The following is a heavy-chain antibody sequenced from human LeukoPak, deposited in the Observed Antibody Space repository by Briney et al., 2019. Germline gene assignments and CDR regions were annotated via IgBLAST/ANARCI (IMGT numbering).Heavy chain of an antibody. D-gene: IGHD1-26*01. Sequence: GRSLRLSCAASGFTFSSYGMHWVRQAPGKGLEWVAVIWYDGSNKYYADSVKGRFTISRDNSKNTLYLQMNSMRAEDTAVYYCARDIVGATTGYWGQGTLVTVSS. J-gene: IGHJ4*02. V-gene: IGHV3-33*01. CDR1: GFTFSSYG. CDR2: IWYDGSNK. CDR3: ARDIVGATTGY.